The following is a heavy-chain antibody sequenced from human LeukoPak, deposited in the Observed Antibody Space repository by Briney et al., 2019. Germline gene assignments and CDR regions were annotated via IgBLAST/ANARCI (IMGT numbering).Heavy chain of an antibody. CDR1: GYTFTSYY. D-gene: IGHD6-19*01. CDR3: ARGRIAVAGGDY. J-gene: IGHJ4*02. Sequence: ASVKVSCKASGYTFTSYYMHWVRQAPGQGLEWMGIINPSGGSTSYAQKFQGRVTMTRNTSISTAYMELSSLRSEDTAVYYCARGRIAVAGGDYWGQGTLVTVSS. CDR2: INPSGGST. V-gene: IGHV1-46*01.